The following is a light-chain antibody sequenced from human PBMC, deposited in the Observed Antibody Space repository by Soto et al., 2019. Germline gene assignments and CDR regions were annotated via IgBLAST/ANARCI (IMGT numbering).Light chain of an antibody. Sequence: IVLTQSPASLSVSPRERASISCTASQPISRYLALYQQKPGQDPRLLIHGASTLAVGVPARFSGSKSGTELHFSLTISSLQSEDSALYYGQHYKTWAWTFGQGTKVEIK. V-gene: IGKV3-15*01. CDR1: QPISRY. CDR2: GAS. J-gene: IGKJ1*01. CDR3: QHYKTWAWT.